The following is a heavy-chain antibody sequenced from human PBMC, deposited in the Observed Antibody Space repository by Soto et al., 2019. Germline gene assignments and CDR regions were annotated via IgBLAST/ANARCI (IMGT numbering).Heavy chain of an antibody. V-gene: IGHV4-59*01. CDR3: ARDRPDSARGYPRSPRYYVCVEEV. Sequence: QVQLQESAPGLVKPSETLSLTCTVSGGSISSYCWSWIRQPPGKGMEWIGYIYYNGRTNDNPSLKSRATMSVDTSKNKFSLKLSSVAAADTAVYYCARDRPDSARGYPRSPRYYVCVEEVWVQGTTVTVSS. CDR2: IYYNGRT. D-gene: IGHD5-12*01. J-gene: IGHJ6*02. CDR1: GGSISSYC.